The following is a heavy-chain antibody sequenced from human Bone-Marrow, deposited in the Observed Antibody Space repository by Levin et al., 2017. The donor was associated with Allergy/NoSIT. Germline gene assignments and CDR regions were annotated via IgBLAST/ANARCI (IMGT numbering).Heavy chain of an antibody. CDR3: ARHWTIQYSSGLDDMDV. CDR2: IHPGGSDI. Sequence: GESLKISCKGSGYTFTNYWIAWVRQMPGKGLELVGIIHPGGSDIRYSPSYRGQVTISADKSISTAYLQWSTLKASDTAMYYCARHWTIQYSSGLDDMDVWGQGTTVTVSS. J-gene: IGHJ6*02. D-gene: IGHD3-9*01. CDR1: GYTFTNYW. V-gene: IGHV5-51*01.